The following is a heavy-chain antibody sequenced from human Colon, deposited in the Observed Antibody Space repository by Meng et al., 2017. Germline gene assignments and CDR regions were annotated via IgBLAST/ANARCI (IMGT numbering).Heavy chain of an antibody. CDR1: GFTFSNNW. CDR2: IKQDGSEK. D-gene: IGHD5-12*01. J-gene: IGHJ4*02. CDR3: ARDGYSSGPDLDK. Sequence: GESLKISCAASGFTFSNNWMSWVRQAPGKGLEWVANIKQDGSEKYYGGSVKGRFTISRDNAKDSLYLQMNSLRVEDTAVYYCARDGYSSGPDLDKWGQGILVTVSS. V-gene: IGHV3-7*01.